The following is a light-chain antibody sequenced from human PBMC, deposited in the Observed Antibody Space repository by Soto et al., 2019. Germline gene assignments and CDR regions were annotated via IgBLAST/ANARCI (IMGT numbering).Light chain of an antibody. CDR1: ESVSTN. V-gene: IGKV3-20*01. J-gene: IGKJ1*01. CDR3: QQYGSSPWT. CDR2: GAS. Sequence: EIEMTQSAATLSLAPGERVSLCSRASESVSTNLAWYQQKAGQAPRLLIYGASTRATGIPDRFSGSGSGTDFTLTISRLEPEDFAVYCCQQYGSSPWTFGQGTKVDIK.